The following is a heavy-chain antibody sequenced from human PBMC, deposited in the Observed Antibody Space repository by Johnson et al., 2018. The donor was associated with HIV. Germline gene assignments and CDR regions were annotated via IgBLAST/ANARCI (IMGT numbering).Heavy chain of an antibody. CDR2: IKEDGSEE. D-gene: IGHD5-18*01. V-gene: IGHV3-7*01. J-gene: IGHJ3*02. Sequence: EVHLVESGGGSVQPGGFLRLSCAASGFSFSNYWMSWVRQAPGKGLEWVANIKEDGSEEYYVDSMEGRFTISRDNSKNTLYLQMNSLRAEDTAVYYCARDADTAMVTGGSFDIWGQGTMVTVSS. CDR3: ARDADTAMVTGGSFDI. CDR1: GFSFSNYW.